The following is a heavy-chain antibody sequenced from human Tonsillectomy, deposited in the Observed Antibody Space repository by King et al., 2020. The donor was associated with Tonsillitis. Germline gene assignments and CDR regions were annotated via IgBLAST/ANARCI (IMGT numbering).Heavy chain of an antibody. CDR3: ARGLYYGDY. CDR2: ISPYNSNT. V-gene: IGHV1-18*01. J-gene: IGHJ4*01. CDR1: GYTFTTFG. Sequence: VQLVESGAEVKKPGASVKVSCKASGYTFTTFGISWVRQAPGQGLEWLGWISPYNSNTNYAQKLQGRVTMTTDTSTNTAYMDLRSLRSDDTAIYYCARGLYYGDYWGHGTLVTVSS.